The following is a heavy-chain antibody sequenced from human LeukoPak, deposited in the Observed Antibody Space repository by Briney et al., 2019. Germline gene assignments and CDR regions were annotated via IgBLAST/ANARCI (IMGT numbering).Heavy chain of an antibody. J-gene: IGHJ5*02. D-gene: IGHD6-13*01. Sequence: SETLSLTCTVSGYSISSGYYWGWIRQPPGKGLEWIGSIYHSGSTYYNPSLKSRVTISVDTSKNQFSLKLSSVTAADTAVYYCASKLQAAAAANWFDPWGQGTLVTVSS. CDR1: GYSISSGYY. CDR3: ASKLQAAAAANWFDP. V-gene: IGHV4-38-2*02. CDR2: IYHSGST.